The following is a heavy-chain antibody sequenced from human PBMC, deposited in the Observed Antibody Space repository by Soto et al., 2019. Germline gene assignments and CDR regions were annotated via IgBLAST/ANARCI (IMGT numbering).Heavy chain of an antibody. CDR1: GFTFSSYG. V-gene: IGHV3-33*01. J-gene: IGHJ4*02. CDR2: IWYDGSNK. CDR3: ARAGYCSGGSCYSVPVFDY. D-gene: IGHD2-15*01. Sequence: QVQLVESGGGVVQPGRSLRLSCAASGFTFSSYGMHWVRQAPGKGLEWVAVIWYDGSNKYYADSVKGRFTISRDNSKNTLYLQMNSLRADDTAVYYCARAGYCSGGSCYSVPVFDYWGQGTLVTVSS.